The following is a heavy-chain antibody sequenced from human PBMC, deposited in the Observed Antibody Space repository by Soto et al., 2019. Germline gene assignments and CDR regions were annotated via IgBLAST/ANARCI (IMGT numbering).Heavy chain of an antibody. CDR3: RVFRTADCSSTSCPDPYYGMDV. D-gene: IGHD2-2*01. Sequence: GGSLRLSCAASGFTFSSYGRHWVRQAPGKGLEWVAVISYDGSNKYYADSVKSRFTISRDNSKNTLYLQMNSLRAEDTAVYYSRVFRTADCSSTSCPDPYYGMDVWGQGTTVTVSS. J-gene: IGHJ6*02. CDR2: ISYDGSNK. CDR1: GFTFSSYG. V-gene: IGHV3-30*03.